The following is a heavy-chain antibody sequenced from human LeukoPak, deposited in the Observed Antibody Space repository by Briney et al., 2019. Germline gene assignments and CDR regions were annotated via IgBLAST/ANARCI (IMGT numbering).Heavy chain of an antibody. J-gene: IGHJ5*02. CDR2: ISSSGSTI. CDR1: GLTFSSYE. V-gene: IGHV3-48*03. D-gene: IGHD6-19*01. Sequence: GGSLRLSCAASGLTFSSYEMNWVRQAPGKGLEWVSYISSSGSTINYADPVKSRFTISRDNATLSLYLQMNSLRAEYTSVYCCARDRQWLVHCFDPWGQGKLVTVSS. CDR3: ARDRQWLVHCFDP.